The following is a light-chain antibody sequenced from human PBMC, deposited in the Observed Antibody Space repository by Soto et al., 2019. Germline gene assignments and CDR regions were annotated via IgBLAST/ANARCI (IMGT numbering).Light chain of an antibody. CDR2: DAS. V-gene: IGKV1-5*01. CDR3: QQYNSYSRGT. J-gene: IGKJ1*01. Sequence: DIQMTQSPSILSASVGDTVTVTCRASQSVSGWLAWYQQKPGEAPKLLIYDASSLESGVPSRFSGSGSGTEFTLTISSLQPDDFATYYCQQYNSYSRGTFGQGTKVDIK. CDR1: QSVSGW.